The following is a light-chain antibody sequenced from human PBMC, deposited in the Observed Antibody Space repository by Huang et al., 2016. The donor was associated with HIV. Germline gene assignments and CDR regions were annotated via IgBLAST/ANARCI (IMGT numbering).Light chain of an antibody. V-gene: IGKV3-11*01. J-gene: IGKJ4*01. CDR1: QSVGSY. CDR2: DAS. Sequence: EIVLTQSPATLSLSPGERASLSCRASQSVGSYLTWYQQKPGQAPRRLIYDASTRATGIPPRFSGSGSGTDFTLTISNLEPEDFAVYYCQQRSNWPLTFGGGTKVEI. CDR3: QQRSNWPLT.